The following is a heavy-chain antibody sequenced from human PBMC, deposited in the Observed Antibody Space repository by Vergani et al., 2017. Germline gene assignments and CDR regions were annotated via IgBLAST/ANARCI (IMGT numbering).Heavy chain of an antibody. CDR2: LSASDRRT. V-gene: IGHV3-23*01. D-gene: IGHD6-19*01. CDR3: AKVGRSEVAGTFGAFDI. J-gene: IGHJ3*02. CDR1: GFTFIMPA. Sequence: EVQLLESGGGLVQPGGSLRLSCAASGFTFIMPAMSWVRQAPGKGLEWVSTLSASDRRTHYADSVKGRFTIASAISKKTLFLHMNSLRPEDTAVYYCAKVGRSEVAGTFGAFDIWGQGTMVTVSS.